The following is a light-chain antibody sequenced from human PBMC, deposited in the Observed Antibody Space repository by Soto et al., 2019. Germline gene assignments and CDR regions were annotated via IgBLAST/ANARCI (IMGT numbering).Light chain of an antibody. J-gene: IGLJ1*01. CDR1: SSDVGGYNY. Sequence: ALTQPASVSGSPGQSITISCTGTSSDVGGYNYVSWYQQHPGKAPKLMIYEVSNRPSGVSNRFYGSKSGNTASLTISGLHAEDEADYSCSSYTSSSTYVFGAGTKVTVL. CDR3: SSYTSSSTYV. CDR2: EVS. V-gene: IGLV2-14*01.